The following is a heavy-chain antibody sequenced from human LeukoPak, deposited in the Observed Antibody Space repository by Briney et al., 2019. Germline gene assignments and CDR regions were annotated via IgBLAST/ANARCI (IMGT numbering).Heavy chain of an antibody. CDR1: GFSFSSYN. CDR2: ITSSSTYT. Sequence: GGSLRLSCAASGFSFSSYNMNWVRLTPGKGLEWVSSITSSSTYTFYADSVKGRFTISRDNAKNSLYLQMNSLRAEDTAVYYCARGMARFDYWGQGTLVTVSS. V-gene: IGHV3-21*01. J-gene: IGHJ4*02. CDR3: ARGMARFDY. D-gene: IGHD5-24*01.